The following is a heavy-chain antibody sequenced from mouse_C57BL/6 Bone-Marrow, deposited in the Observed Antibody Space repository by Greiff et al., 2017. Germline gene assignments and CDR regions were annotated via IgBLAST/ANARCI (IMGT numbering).Heavy chain of an antibody. D-gene: IGHD2-3*01. V-gene: IGHV2-5*01. J-gene: IGHJ3*01. Sequence: VQLQQSGPGLVQPSQSLSITCTVSGFSLTSYGVHWVRQSPGKGLEWLGVIWRGGSTDYNAAFMSRLSITKDNSKSQVFFKMNSLQADDTAIYYCAKNHDGYYVCFAYWGQGTLVTVSA. CDR1: GFSLTSYG. CDR2: IWRGGST. CDR3: AKNHDGYYVCFAY.